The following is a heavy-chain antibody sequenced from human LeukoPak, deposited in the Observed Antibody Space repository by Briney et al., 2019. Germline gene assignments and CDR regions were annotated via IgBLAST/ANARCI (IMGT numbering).Heavy chain of an antibody. CDR1: GGSISSYY. J-gene: IGHJ4*02. D-gene: IGHD2-2*01. CDR3: AKDYGHCSSTSCYGRGIDY. CDR2: IYYSGST. Sequence: SGPTLVKPSETLSLTCTVSGGSISSYYWSWIRQPPGKGLEWIGYIYYSGSTNYNPSLKSRVTISVDTSKNQFSLKLSSVTAADTAVYYCAKDYGHCSSTSCYGRGIDYWGQGTLVTVSS. V-gene: IGHV4-59*01.